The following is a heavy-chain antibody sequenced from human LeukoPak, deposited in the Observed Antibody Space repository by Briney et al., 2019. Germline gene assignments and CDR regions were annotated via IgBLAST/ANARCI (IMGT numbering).Heavy chain of an antibody. D-gene: IGHD3-16*01. V-gene: IGHV1-2*02. CDR2: INPNSGGI. Sequence: ASVKVSCKASGYTFTGYYIHWVRQAPGQGLEWMGWINPNSGGINYAQKFQGRVTMTRDTSISTAYMELSRLRSDDTAVYYCARDISPTLRLGGDYYYYGMDVWGQGTLVTVSS. CDR3: ARDISPTLRLGGDYYYYGMDV. CDR1: GYTFTGYY. J-gene: IGHJ6*02.